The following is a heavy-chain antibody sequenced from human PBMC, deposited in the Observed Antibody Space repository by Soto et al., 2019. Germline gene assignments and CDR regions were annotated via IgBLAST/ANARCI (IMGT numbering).Heavy chain of an antibody. CDR2: VTPILSLS. V-gene: IGHV1-69*02. CDR1: GDTFSFYS. Sequence: QVQLVQSGAEVKRPGSSVKVSCKASGDTFSFYSINWVRQAPGLGLEWMGRVTPILSLSNYAQRFQGRVTXTXDXTTSTSDVVISSLRSEDTAIYYCATSYGSGYRAFDYWGQGAQVIVSS. J-gene: IGHJ4*02. CDR3: ATSYGSGYRAFDY. D-gene: IGHD3-10*01.